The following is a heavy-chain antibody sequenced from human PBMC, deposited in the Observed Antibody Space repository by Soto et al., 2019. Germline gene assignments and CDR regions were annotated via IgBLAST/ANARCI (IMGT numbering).Heavy chain of an antibody. J-gene: IGHJ3*01. V-gene: IGHV3-23*01. CDR2: ISGGLSTT. CDR3: TNDSGPARLGILMHALDL. Sequence: EMQLLESGGGLGRPGGSLRLSCAASGFSITDFAISWVRLAPRKGLEWVATISGGLSTTFYADTVKGGCTISRDTSCNTMYQRPNSVTDDEAAMYYCTNDSGPARLGILMHALDLWGQGTMVTVSS. CDR1: GFSITDFA. D-gene: IGHD3-10*01.